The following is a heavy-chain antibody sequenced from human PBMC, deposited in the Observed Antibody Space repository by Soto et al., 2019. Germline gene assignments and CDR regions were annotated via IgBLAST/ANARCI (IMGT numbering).Heavy chain of an antibody. CDR3: ASQSRDSP. CDR1: GFTFSSYA. Sequence: GGSLRLSCAASGFTFSSYAMHWVRQAPGKGLEWVAVISYDGSNKYYADSVKGRFTISRDNSKNTLYLQMNSLRAEDTAVYYCASQSRDSPWGQGTLVTVSS. CDR2: ISYDGSNK. V-gene: IGHV3-30-3*01. D-gene: IGHD2-2*01. J-gene: IGHJ5*02.